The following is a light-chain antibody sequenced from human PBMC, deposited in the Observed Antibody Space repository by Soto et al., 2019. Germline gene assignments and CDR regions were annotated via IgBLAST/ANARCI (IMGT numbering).Light chain of an antibody. Sequence: QSVLTQPASVSGSPGQSITISCTGTSSDVGSYNLVSWYQQHPGKAPKLMIYEVSKRPSGVSNRFSGSKSVNTASLTSSGLQAEDEADYYCCSYAGSSTSLYVFGIGTKVTVL. J-gene: IGLJ1*01. V-gene: IGLV2-23*02. CDR3: CSYAGSSTSLYV. CDR1: SSDVGSYNL. CDR2: EVS.